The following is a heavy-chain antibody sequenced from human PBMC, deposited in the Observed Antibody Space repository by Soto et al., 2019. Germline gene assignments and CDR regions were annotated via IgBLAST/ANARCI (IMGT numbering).Heavy chain of an antibody. Sequence: SETLSLTCTVSGGSISSGSYYWGWIRQPPGKGLEWIGNIYYSGSTYYNPSLKSRVTISVDTSKNQFSLKLSSVTAADTAVYFCAREDDGGDRDYYGLDVWGQGTTVTVSS. CDR3: AREDDGGDRDYYGLDV. J-gene: IGHJ6*02. D-gene: IGHD2-21*02. CDR1: GGSISSGSYY. V-gene: IGHV4-39*02. CDR2: IYYSGST.